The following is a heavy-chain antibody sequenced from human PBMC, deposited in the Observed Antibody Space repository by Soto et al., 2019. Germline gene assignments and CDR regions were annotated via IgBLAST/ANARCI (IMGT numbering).Heavy chain of an antibody. Sequence: EVQLVESGGGLVQPGGSLRLSCAASGFTFNNYWIHWVRQAPGKGPMWVSRINGDGTTTNYADSVKGRFAISRDNAKNTVYLLMNSLRAEDTALYYCARGVRGHYGKDVWGQGTTVTVSS. J-gene: IGHJ6*02. D-gene: IGHD3-10*01. CDR1: GFTFNNYW. V-gene: IGHV3-74*01. CDR3: ARGVRGHYGKDV. CDR2: INGDGTTT.